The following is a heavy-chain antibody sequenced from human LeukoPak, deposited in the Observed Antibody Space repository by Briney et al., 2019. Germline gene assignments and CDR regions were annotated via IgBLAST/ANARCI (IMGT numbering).Heavy chain of an antibody. Sequence: ASVTGLLRGFRLQLFQFGLNWVRQVPGQGLEWMGRIAAYSGNTNYAHKFQGRVTMTPDTSTNTAYLELKTLTSDDTAIYYCARGAEGGTSMRNRYYYYYMDVWGKGITVTVSS. CDR1: LQLFQFG. D-gene: IGHD2-2*01. CDR3: ARGAEGGTSMRNRYYYYYMDV. V-gene: IGHV1-18*01. J-gene: IGHJ6*03. CDR2: IAAYSGNT.